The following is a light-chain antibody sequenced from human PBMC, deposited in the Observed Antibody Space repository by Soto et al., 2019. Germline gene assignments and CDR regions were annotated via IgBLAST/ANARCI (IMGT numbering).Light chain of an antibody. CDR1: QSLFYASINKNY. J-gene: IGKJ5*01. CDR3: QQYFDNSIT. CDR2: WAS. V-gene: IGKV4-1*01. Sequence: DIVMTQSPESLAVSLGERATINCKSSQSLFYASINKNYLAWYQQKPRQPPKLLIYWASIRGSGVPDRFSGSGSGTDFTLTISSLQSEYGAVYYCQQYFDNSITFGQGTRLEIE.